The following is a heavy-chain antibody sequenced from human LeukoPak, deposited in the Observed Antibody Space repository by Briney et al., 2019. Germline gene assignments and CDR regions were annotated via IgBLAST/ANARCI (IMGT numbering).Heavy chain of an antibody. CDR1: GGSISNYY. Sequence: KSSETLSLTCTVSGGSISNYYWSWIRQPAGKGLEWIGHIYTSGSPNYNPSLKSRVTMSVDTSKNQFSLKLSSVTAADTAVYYCARLSTVTTSFDYWGQGTLVTVSS. CDR3: ARLSTVTTSFDY. D-gene: IGHD4-17*01. V-gene: IGHV4-4*07. J-gene: IGHJ4*02. CDR2: IYTSGSP.